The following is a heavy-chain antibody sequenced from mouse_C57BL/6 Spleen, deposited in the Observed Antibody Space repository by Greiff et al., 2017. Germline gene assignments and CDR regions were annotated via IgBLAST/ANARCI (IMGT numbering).Heavy chain of an antibody. D-gene: IGHD2-3*01. CDR2: IYPGSGST. CDR1: GYTFTSYW. J-gene: IGHJ2*01. CDR3: ARRGNLYDGYFDY. Sequence: QVQLKESGAELVKPGASVKMSCKASGYTFTSYWITWVKQRPGQGLEWIGDIYPGSGSTNYNEKFKSKATLTVDTSSSTAYMQLSSLTSEDSAVYYCARRGNLYDGYFDYWGQGTTLTVSS. V-gene: IGHV1-55*01.